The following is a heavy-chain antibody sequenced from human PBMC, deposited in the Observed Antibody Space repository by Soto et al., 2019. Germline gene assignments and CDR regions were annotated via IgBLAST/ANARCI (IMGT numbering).Heavy chain of an antibody. Sequence: SETLSLTCAVYGGSFSGYYWSWIRQPPGKGLEWIGEINHSGSTNYNPSLKSRVTISVDTSKNQFSLKLSSVTAADTAVYYCARGFMVRGVINRYYYYGMDVWGQGTTDTVSS. CDR1: GGSFSGYY. CDR3: ARGFMVRGVINRYYYYGMDV. CDR2: INHSGST. D-gene: IGHD3-10*01. V-gene: IGHV4-34*01. J-gene: IGHJ6*02.